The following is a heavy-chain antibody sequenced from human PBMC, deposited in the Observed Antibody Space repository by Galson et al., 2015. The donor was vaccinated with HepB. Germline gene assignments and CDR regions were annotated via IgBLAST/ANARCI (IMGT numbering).Heavy chain of an antibody. CDR2: INPSGGST. CDR3: ARDLGPRVSTKITFGGVIVILY. Sequence: SVKVSCKASGYTFTSYYMHWVRQAPGQGLEWMGIINPSGGSTSYAQKFQGRVTMTRDTSTSTVYMELSSLRSEDTAVYYCARDLGPRVSTKITFGGVIVILYWGQGTLVTVSS. V-gene: IGHV1-46*03. CDR1: GYTFTSYY. D-gene: IGHD3-16*02. J-gene: IGHJ4*02.